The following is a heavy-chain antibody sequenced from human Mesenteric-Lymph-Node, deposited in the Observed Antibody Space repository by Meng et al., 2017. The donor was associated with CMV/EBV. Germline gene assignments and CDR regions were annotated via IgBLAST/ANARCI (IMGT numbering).Heavy chain of an antibody. D-gene: IGHD6-6*01. CDR2: ISIGGTSI. J-gene: IGHJ4*02. V-gene: IGHV3-48*03. Sequence: GGSLRLSCAASGFTFSTYEMIWVRQAPGKGLECISYISIGGTSIYYADSVKGRFTISRDDAKNSLYLQMNSLRGEDTAVYYCARAAGGSSSGLAYFDYWGQGTLVTVSS. CDR3: ARAAGGSSSGLAYFDY. CDR1: GFTFSTYE.